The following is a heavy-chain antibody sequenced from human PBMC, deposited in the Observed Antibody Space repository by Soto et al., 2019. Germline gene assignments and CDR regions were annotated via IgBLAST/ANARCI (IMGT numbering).Heavy chain of an antibody. Sequence: PGGSLRLSCAASGFTFSNSAMSWVRQARGRGLEWVSIISGGRVDSIYYADSVKGRFSISRDNSRNTVYLQMSSLRADDTAVYYCAKAVGPLAPSSRVFDSWGQGTLVTVSS. V-gene: IGHV3-23*01. CDR2: ISGGRVDSI. CDR3: AKAVGPLAPSSRVFDS. CDR1: GFTFSNSA. J-gene: IGHJ4*02. D-gene: IGHD1-26*01.